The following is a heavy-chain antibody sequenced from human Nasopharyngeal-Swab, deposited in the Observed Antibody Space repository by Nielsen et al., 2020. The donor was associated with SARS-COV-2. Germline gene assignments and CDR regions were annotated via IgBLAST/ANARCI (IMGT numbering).Heavy chain of an antibody. J-gene: IGHJ4*02. CDR1: GLTVSSTY. Sequence: GGSLRLSCAVSGLTVSSTYMSWVRQAPGKGLEWVSVTEIGGTTHYADSVKGRFTISRDSAKNALYLEMNSLRAEDTAVYYCARDDGSLGDIWGQGTLVTVSS. V-gene: IGHV3-53*05. CDR2: TEIGGTT. CDR3: ARDDGSLGDI. D-gene: IGHD3-10*01.